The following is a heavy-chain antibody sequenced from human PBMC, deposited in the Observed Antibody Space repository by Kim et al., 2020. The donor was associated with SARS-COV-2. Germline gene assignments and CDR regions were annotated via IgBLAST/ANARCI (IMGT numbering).Heavy chain of an antibody. J-gene: IGHJ4*02. CDR2: ISYDGSNK. V-gene: IGHV3-33*05. CDR1: GFTFSSYG. D-gene: IGHD6-19*01. Sequence: GGSLRLSCAASGFTFSSYGMHWVRQAPGKGLEWVAVISYDGSNKYYADSVKGRFTISRDNSKNTLYLQMNSLRAEDTAVYYCVLYLPPPYSSGWDGFDYWGQGTLVTVSS. CDR3: VLYLPPPYSSGWDGFDY.